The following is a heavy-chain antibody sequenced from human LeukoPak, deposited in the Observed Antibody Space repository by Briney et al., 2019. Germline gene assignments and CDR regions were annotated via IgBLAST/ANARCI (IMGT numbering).Heavy chain of an antibody. D-gene: IGHD4-17*01. J-gene: IGHJ4*02. V-gene: IGHV4-38-2*02. Sequence: PSETLSLTCTVSGYSISSGYYWGWIRQPPGKGLEWIGSIYHSGSTYYNPSLKRRVTISVDTSKNQFSLKLSSVTAADTAVYYCARDRGYDYGDRPVDYWGQGTLVTVSS. CDR1: GYSISSGYY. CDR3: ARDRGYDYGDRPVDY. CDR2: IYHSGST.